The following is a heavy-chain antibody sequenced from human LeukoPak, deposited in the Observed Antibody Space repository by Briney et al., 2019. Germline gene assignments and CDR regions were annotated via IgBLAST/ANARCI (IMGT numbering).Heavy chain of an antibody. CDR2: INTDTGNP. Sequence: ASVKVSCKASGYTFTSYAMNWVRQAPGQGLEWMGWINTDTGNPAYAQGFTRRFVFSLDTSVSTAYLQINSLETEDTAVYYCASSAVEYSSSWWGQGTLVTVSS. CDR3: ASSAVEYSSSW. CDR1: GYTFTSYA. J-gene: IGHJ4*02. D-gene: IGHD6-6*01. V-gene: IGHV7-4-1*02.